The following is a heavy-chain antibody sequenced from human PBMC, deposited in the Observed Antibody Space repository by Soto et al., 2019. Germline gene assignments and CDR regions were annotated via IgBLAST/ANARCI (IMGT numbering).Heavy chain of an antibody. CDR2: ISGYNGNT. CDR1: GFSFSRYA. Sequence: ASVKVSCKASGFSFSRYAINWVRQAPGQGLEWMGFISGYNGNTNYAQNLQGRVTMTTDTSTTTAYMELGSLTSDDTAVYYCARGQYNRNFLQTTGGSIFDIWCPGRRATV. D-gene: IGHD1-7*01. CDR3: ARGQYNRNFLQTTGGSIFDI. V-gene: IGHV1-18*01. J-gene: IGHJ3*02.